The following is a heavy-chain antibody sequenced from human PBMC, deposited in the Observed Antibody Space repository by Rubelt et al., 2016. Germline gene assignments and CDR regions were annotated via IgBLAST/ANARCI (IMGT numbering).Heavy chain of an antibody. CDR3: ARQLVDDAFDI. CDR1: GGSVSSVSYY. Sequence: QVQLQESGPGLVKPSETLSLTCTVSGGSVSSVSYYWSWIRQPPGKGLEWIGFIYYSGNTHYNPSLKSQDTISVDTSRNELTLNLALVTAADTAGYYCARQLVDDAFDIWGQGTMVTVSS. D-gene: IGHD6-6*01. CDR2: IYYSGNT. V-gene: IGHV4-61*01. J-gene: IGHJ3*02.